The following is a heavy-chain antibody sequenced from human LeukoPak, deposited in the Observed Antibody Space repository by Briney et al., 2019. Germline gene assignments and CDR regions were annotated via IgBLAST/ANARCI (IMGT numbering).Heavy chain of an antibody. CDR3: ARGGVSGRPGWEFYFDY. V-gene: IGHV6-1*01. D-gene: IGHD1-26*01. J-gene: IGHJ4*02. CDR1: GDSVSSNSAA. Sequence: SQTLSLTCAISGDSVSSNSAAWNWIRQSPSRGLEWLGRTYYRSKWYNDYAVSVKSRITINPDTSKNQFSLQLNSVTPEDTAVYYCARGGVSGRPGWEFYFDYWGQGTLVTVSS. CDR2: TYYRSKWYN.